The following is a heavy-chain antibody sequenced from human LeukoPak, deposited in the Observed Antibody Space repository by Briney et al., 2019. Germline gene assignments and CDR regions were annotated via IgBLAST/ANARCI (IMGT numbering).Heavy chain of an antibody. V-gene: IGHV1-69*01. CDR3: ARDSRSGYDSGFNY. D-gene: IGHD5-12*01. J-gene: IGHJ4*02. CDR2: IIPIFGTA. Sequence: GASLKVSCKASGCTFSSYAISWVRQAPGQGLEWMGGIIPIFGTANYAQKFQGRVTITADESTSTAYMELSSLRSEDTAVYYCARDSRSGYDSGFNYWGQGTLVTVSS. CDR1: GCTFSSYA.